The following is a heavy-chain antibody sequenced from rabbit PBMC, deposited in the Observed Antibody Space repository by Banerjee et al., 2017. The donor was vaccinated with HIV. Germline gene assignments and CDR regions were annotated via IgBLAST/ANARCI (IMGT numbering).Heavy chain of an antibody. J-gene: IGHJ4*01. Sequence: QSLEESGGDLVKPGASLTLTCTASGFSFSSSYWICWVRQAPGKGLEWIACIDAGSSGSTYYASWAKGRFTISKTSSTTVTLQMTSLTAADTATYFCARDGFFYFNLWGQGTLVTVS. CDR2: IDAGSSGST. CDR3: ARDGFFYFNL. D-gene: IGHD1-1*01. CDR1: GFSFSSSYW. V-gene: IGHV1S40*01.